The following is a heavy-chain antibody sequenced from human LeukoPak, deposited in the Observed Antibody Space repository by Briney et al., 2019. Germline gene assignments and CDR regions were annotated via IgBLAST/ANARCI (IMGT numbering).Heavy chain of an antibody. CDR2: IHYTGST. CDR3: ARDGYSGSSLFDY. Sequence: GYIHYTGSTNYNPSLKSRVTMSVDTSKNQFSLKLSSVTAADTAVYYCARDGYSGSSLFDYWGQGTLVTVSS. V-gene: IGHV4-59*01. J-gene: IGHJ4*02. D-gene: IGHD1-26*01.